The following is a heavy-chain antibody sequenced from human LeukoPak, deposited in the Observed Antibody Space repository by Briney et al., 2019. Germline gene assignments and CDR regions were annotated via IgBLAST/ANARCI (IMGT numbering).Heavy chain of an antibody. Sequence: GGSLRLSCAASGFTFSSFWMTWVRRSPGKVLKWVANIKPDGGEKYYVDFVKGRLTISRDNAENTLYLQMNRLRLEDTAVYYCVRGSSGTAVRGVSWAWFDPWGQGTLVTVSS. CDR1: GFTFSSFW. CDR3: VRGSSGTAVRGVSWAWFDP. V-gene: IGHV3-7*05. CDR2: IKPDGGEK. D-gene: IGHD3-10*01. J-gene: IGHJ5*02.